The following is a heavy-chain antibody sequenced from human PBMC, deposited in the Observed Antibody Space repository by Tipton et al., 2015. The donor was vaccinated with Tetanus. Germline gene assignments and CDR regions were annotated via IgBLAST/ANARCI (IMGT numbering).Heavy chain of an antibody. Sequence: GLVKPSQTLSLTCTVSGGSISSGGFFWNWIRQFPGKGLEWIGYVYYSGSTYYNPSLKSRVTVSADPSQNQFSLKLTSVTAADTAVYYCARIHDFLSGHFDFWGQGTLVAVSS. CDR2: VYYSGST. CDR1: GGSISSGGFF. D-gene: IGHD3-3*01. J-gene: IGHJ4*02. V-gene: IGHV4-31*03. CDR3: ARIHDFLSGHFDF.